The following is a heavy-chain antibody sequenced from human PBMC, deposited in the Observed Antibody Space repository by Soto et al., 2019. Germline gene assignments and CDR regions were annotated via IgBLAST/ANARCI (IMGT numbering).Heavy chain of an antibody. CDR3: AKEAVYSGSSWDF. Sequence: EVQLLESGGGVVQPGGSLRLSCAASGFTFSSNAMSWVRQAPGKGLEWVSGISGSGGSTYYADSVKGRFTISRDNSKNTLQLQMNGLRGDDTAVYYCAKEAVYSGSSWDFWGQGTLVTVSS. J-gene: IGHJ4*02. V-gene: IGHV3-23*01. CDR1: GFTFSSNA. D-gene: IGHD6-6*01. CDR2: ISGSGGST.